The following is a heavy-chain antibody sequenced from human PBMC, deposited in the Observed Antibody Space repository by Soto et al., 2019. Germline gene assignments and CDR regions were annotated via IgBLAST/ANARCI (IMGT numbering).Heavy chain of an antibody. V-gene: IGHV1-69*13. Sequence: GASVKVSCKASGGTFSSYAISWVRQAPGQGLEWMGGIIPIFGTANYAQKFQGRVTITADESTSTAYMELSSLRSEDTAVYYCARAAKTYYDILTGNNWFDPWGQGTLVTVSS. CDR3: ARAAKTYYDILTGNNWFDP. CDR1: GGTFSSYA. CDR2: IIPIFGTA. J-gene: IGHJ5*02. D-gene: IGHD3-9*01.